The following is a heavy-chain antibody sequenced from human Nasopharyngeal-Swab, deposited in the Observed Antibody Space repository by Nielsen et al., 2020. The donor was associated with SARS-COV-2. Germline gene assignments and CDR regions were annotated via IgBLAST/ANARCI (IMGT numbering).Heavy chain of an antibody. CDR2: ISKDGGTT. D-gene: IGHD4-11*01. Sequence: GESLKISCAASGFRFDDYAMHWVRQTPGKGLEWVSLISKDGGTTYYADSVKGRFTISRDNSKNSLYLQVNSLRTEDTALYYCAKETYNSTYYFFDSWGQGTLATVSS. CDR1: GFRFDDYA. CDR3: AKETYNSTYYFFDS. J-gene: IGHJ4*02. V-gene: IGHV3-43*02.